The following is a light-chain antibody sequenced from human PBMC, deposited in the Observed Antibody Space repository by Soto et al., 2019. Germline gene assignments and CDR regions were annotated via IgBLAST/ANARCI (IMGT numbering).Light chain of an antibody. Sequence: DIQMTQSPSSLSASVGDRVTITCRASQSITNYLAWYQQKPGKVPKPLIYAASILQSGVPSRFSGSGSGTDFTLTISSLQPEDVATYYCQKYNSASWTFGQGTKVDIK. V-gene: IGKV1-27*01. CDR1: QSITNY. CDR2: AAS. CDR3: QKYNSASWT. J-gene: IGKJ1*01.